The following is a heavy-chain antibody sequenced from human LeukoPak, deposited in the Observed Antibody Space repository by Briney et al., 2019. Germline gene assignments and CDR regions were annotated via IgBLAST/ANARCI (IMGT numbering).Heavy chain of an antibody. CDR1: GFTFSTSW. CDR3: ARTNYYGSGSSLDY. D-gene: IGHD3-10*01. Sequence: GGSLRLSCAASGFTFSTSWMNWVRQAPGKGLEWVAHIKEDGRENYYVDSVRGRFSISRDNAKNSVYLQMNSLRAEDTAVYYCARTNYYGSGSSLDYWGQGTLVTVSS. CDR2: IKEDGREN. V-gene: IGHV3-7*03. J-gene: IGHJ4*02.